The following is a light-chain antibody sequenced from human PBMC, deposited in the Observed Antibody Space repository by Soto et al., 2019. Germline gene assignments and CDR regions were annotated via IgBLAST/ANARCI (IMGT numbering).Light chain of an antibody. CDR3: AACDDSLRGWV. Sequence: QSVLTQPPSASGTPGQRVTISCSGSSSNIGSNYVYWYQQLPGTAPKLLIYRNNQRPSGVPDRFSGSKSGTSASLAISGLRSEDEADYYCAACDDSLRGWVFGGGSKLTVL. J-gene: IGLJ3*02. V-gene: IGLV1-47*01. CDR2: RNN. CDR1: SSNIGSNY.